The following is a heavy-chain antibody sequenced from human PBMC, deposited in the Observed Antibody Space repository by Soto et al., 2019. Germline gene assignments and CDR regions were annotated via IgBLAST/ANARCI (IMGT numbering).Heavy chain of an antibody. V-gene: IGHV3-21*01. Sequence: GGSLRLSCAASGFTFSSYTMNWVRQAPGKGLEWVSSITSSSYIYYADSLKGRFTVSRDNAKNSLYLQMNSLTAEDAAVYYCARGTYYYDSGSYSAMDVWGQGTTVTVSS. J-gene: IGHJ6*02. D-gene: IGHD3-10*01. CDR2: ITSSSYI. CDR1: GFTFSSYT. CDR3: ARGTYYYDSGSYSAMDV.